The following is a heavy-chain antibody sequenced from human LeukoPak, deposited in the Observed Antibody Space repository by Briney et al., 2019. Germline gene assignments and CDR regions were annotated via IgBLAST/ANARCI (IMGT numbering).Heavy chain of an antibody. CDR3: ATDYGDYEPIDY. CDR2: ISFDGTNN. J-gene: IGHJ4*02. CDR1: GVTLSHYA. V-gene: IGHV3-30*04. D-gene: IGHD4-17*01. Sequence: PGGSLRLSCTASGVTLSHYAMHWVRQAPGRGLEWVAVISFDGTNNYYADSVEGRFSVSRDNSKNTLYLQMNSLRPDDTAMYYCATDYGDYEPIDYWGQGTLVTVSS.